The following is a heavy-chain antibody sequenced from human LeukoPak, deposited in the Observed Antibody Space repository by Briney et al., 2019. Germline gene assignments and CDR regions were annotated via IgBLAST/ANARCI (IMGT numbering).Heavy chain of an antibody. CDR1: GFTFSDYY. V-gene: IGHV3-11*01. Sequence: GGSLRLSCAASGFTFSDYYMSWIRQAPGKGLEWVSYISSSGSTIYYADSVKGRFTISRDNAKNSLYLQMNSLRAEDTAVYYCAGALVGAGPSQYFQHWGQGTLVTVSS. CDR3: AGALVGAGPSQYFQH. D-gene: IGHD1-26*01. J-gene: IGHJ1*01. CDR2: ISSSGSTI.